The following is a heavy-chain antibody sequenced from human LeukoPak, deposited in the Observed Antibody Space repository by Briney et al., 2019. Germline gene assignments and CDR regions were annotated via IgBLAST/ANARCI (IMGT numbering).Heavy chain of an antibody. Sequence: SQTLSLTCTVSGGSISSGSYYWSWIRQPAGKGLEWIGRIYTSGSTNYHPSLKSRVTISVDTSKNQFSLKLSSVTAADTAVYYCARAVITMIVPSGDWFDPSGQGTLVTVSS. CDR1: GGSISSGSYY. V-gene: IGHV4-61*02. J-gene: IGHJ5*02. D-gene: IGHD3-22*01. CDR3: ARAVITMIVPSGDWFDP. CDR2: IYTSGST.